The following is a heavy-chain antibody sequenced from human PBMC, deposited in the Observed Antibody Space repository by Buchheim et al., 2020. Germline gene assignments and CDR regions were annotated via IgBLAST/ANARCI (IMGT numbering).Heavy chain of an antibody. V-gene: IGHV3-30*18. D-gene: IGHD1-26*01. CDR2: ISYDGSNK. J-gene: IGHJ4*02. CDR1: GFTFSSYG. CDR3: AKDPGVGATLDY. Sequence: QVQLVESGGGVVQPGRSLRLSCAASGFTFSSYGMHWVRQAPGKGLEWVAVISYDGSNKYYADSVKGRFTISRDNSKNTLYLKMNSLRAEDTAVYYCAKDPGVGATLDYWGQGTL.